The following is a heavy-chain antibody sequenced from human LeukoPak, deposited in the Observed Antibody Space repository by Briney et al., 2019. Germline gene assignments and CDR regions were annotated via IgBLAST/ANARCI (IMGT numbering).Heavy chain of an antibody. CDR1: GFTFSTYL. D-gene: IGHD1-1*01. V-gene: IGHV3-74*01. J-gene: IGHJ4*02. CDR2: IHGDGIST. CDR3: ASGELDSLYYFDY. Sequence: PGGSLRLSCAASGFTFSTYLMHWVRQAPGKGLVWVSRIHGDGISTTYADSVKGRFTISRDNAKNTLYLQMNSLRAEDTAVYFRASGELDSLYYFDYWGQGTLVTVSS.